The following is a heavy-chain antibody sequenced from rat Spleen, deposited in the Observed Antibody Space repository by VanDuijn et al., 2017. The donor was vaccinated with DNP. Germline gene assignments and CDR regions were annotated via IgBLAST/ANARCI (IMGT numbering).Heavy chain of an antibody. V-gene: IGHV5S13*01. Sequence: EVQLVESGGGLVQPGRSLKLSCAASGITFSNSGMHWIRQAPTKGLEWVASLTNSGGHTYYRDSVKGRFTISRDNTKSTLYLQMDSLRPEDTAIYYCARFDYSPYYFDYWGRGVMVTVSS. CDR2: LTNSGGHT. CDR1: GITFSNSG. J-gene: IGHJ2*01. D-gene: IGHD1-1*01. CDR3: ARFDYSPYYFDY.